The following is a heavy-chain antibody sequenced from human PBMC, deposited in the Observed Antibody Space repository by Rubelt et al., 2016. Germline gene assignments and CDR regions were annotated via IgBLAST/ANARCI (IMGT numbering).Heavy chain of an antibody. J-gene: IGHJ3*02. CDR3: ARAFQYYDSSGYWVRGALDI. Sequence: APGKGLEWVAVIWYDGSNKYYADSVKGRFTISRDNSKNTLYLQMNSLRAEDTAVYYCARAFQYYDSSGYWVRGALDIWGQGTMVAVSS. V-gene: IGHV3-33*01. CDR2: IWYDGSNK. D-gene: IGHD3-22*01.